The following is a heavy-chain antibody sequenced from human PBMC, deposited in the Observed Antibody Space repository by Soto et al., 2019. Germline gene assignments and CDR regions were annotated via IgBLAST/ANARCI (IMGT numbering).Heavy chain of an antibody. D-gene: IGHD4-4*01. CDR2: IIPIFGTA. CDR1: GGTFSSYA. Sequence: ASVKVSCKASGGTFSSYAISWVRQAPGQGLEWMGGIIPIFGTANYAQKFQGRVTITADESTSTAYMELSSLRSEDTAVYYCAYHLPARIGPPKNIYDYSNYGVYYYGMDVWGQGTTVTVSS. J-gene: IGHJ6*02. CDR3: AYHLPARIGPPKNIYDYSNYGVYYYGMDV. V-gene: IGHV1-69*13.